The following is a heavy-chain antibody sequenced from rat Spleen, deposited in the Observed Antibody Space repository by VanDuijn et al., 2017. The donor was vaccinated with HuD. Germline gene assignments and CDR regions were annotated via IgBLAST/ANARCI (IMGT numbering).Heavy chain of an antibody. CDR3: ASGIHDY. V-gene: IGHV2-47*01. J-gene: IGHJ2*01. Sequence: QVQLKESGPGLVQPSQTLSLTCTVSGLSLTNNSVSWIRQPPGKGLEWMGVMWTNGGTDYNSAIKSRLSISRDTSKSQVFLKMNSLQTEDTAMYFCASGIHDYWGQGVMVTVSS. CDR1: GLSLTNNS. CDR2: MWTNGGT. D-gene: IGHD1-4*01.